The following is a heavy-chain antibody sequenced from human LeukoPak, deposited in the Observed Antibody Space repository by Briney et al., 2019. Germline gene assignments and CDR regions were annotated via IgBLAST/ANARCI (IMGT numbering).Heavy chain of an antibody. Sequence: ASVKVSCKASGYTFTSYYMHWVRQAPGQGLEWMGWISAYNGNTNYAQKLQGRVTMTTDTSTSTAYMELRSLRSDDTAVYYCAATSYNYDSSGYYWPDAFDIWGQGTMVTVSS. CDR3: AATSYNYDSSGYYWPDAFDI. V-gene: IGHV1-18*04. CDR1: GYTFTSYY. CDR2: ISAYNGNT. J-gene: IGHJ3*02. D-gene: IGHD3-22*01.